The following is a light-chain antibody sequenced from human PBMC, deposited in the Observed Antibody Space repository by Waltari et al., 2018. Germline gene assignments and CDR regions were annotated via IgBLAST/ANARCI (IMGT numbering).Light chain of an antibody. CDR1: QDISSS. CDR3: QQVNNYPFT. Sequence: DIQLTQSPSFLSASVGDRVTITCRASQDISSSLAWYQQKPGRAPKLLIYAASTLQSGVPSRLSGSGSGTEFTLTISSPQPEDFVTYYCQQVNNYPFTFGPGTILDVK. CDR2: AAS. J-gene: IGKJ3*01. V-gene: IGKV1-9*01.